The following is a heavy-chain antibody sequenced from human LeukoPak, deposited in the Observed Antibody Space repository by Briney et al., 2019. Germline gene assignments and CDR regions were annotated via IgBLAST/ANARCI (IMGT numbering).Heavy chain of an antibody. Sequence: SETLSLTCTVSGGSISSYYWSWIRQPPGKGLEWIGYIYYSGSTNYNPSLKSRVTISVDTSKNQFSLKLSSVTAADTAVYYCARERELLDWFDPWGQGTLVTVSS. CDR3: ARERELLDWFDP. V-gene: IGHV4-59*12. D-gene: IGHD1-7*01. CDR2: IYYSGST. CDR1: GGSISSYY. J-gene: IGHJ5*02.